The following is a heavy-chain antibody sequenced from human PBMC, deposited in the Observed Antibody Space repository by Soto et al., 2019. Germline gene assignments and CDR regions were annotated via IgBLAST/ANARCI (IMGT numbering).Heavy chain of an antibody. V-gene: IGHV4-30-4*01. CDR1: GGSISSGDYY. D-gene: IGHD6-13*01. CDR2: IYYSGST. CDR3: ARGKASSSWYFDNWFDP. Sequence: SETLSLTCTVSGGSISSGDYYWSWIRQPPGKGLEWIGYIYYSGSTYYNPSLKSRVTISVDTSKNQFSLKLSSVTAADTAVYYCARGKASSSWYFDNWFDPWGQGTLVTVSS. J-gene: IGHJ5*02.